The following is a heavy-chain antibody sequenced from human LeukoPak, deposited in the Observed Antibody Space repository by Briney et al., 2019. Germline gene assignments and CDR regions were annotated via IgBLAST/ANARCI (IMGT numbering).Heavy chain of an antibody. V-gene: IGHV3-7*03. D-gene: IGHD3-16*01. CDR2: INHSGNVN. J-gene: IGHJ6*02. Sequence: GGSLRLSCAASGFTFDDYGMSWVRQAPGKGLEWVASINHSGNVNYYVDSVKGRFTISRDNAKNSLYLQMSNLRAEDTAVYFCARGGGLDVWGQGATVTVSS. CDR1: GFTFDDYG. CDR3: ARGGGLDV.